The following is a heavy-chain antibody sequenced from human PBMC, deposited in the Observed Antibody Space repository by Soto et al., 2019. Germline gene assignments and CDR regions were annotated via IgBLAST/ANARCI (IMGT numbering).Heavy chain of an antibody. Sequence: SVKVSCKASGGTFSSYAISWVRQAPGQGLEWMAGILPIFGTANYAQKFQGIVTITADESTTTAYMELSSLRSEDTAVYYCATAIYADFQSYFYYWGQGTLVNVSS. CDR2: ILPIFGTA. CDR1: GGTFSSYA. J-gene: IGHJ4*02. V-gene: IGHV1-69*13. D-gene: IGHD4-17*01. CDR3: ATAIYADFQSYFYY.